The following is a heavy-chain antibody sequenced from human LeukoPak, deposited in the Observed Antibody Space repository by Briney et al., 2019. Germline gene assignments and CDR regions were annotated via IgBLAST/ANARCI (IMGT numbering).Heavy chain of an antibody. CDR2: ISAYNGNT. Sequence: GASVKVSCKASGYTFTSYGISWVRQAPGQGLEWMGWISAYNGNTNYAQKLQGRVTMTTDTSTSTAYMELRSLRSDDTAVYYCARDGTGERYGSGSYPFDYWGQGTLVTVSS. V-gene: IGHV1-18*01. J-gene: IGHJ4*02. D-gene: IGHD3-10*01. CDR3: ARDGTGERYGSGSYPFDY. CDR1: GYTFTSYG.